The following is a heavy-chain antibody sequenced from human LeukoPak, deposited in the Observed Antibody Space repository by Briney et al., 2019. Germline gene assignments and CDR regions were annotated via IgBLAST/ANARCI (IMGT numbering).Heavy chain of an antibody. CDR1: GFTFSSYA. CDR2: ISGSGGST. Sequence: PGRSLRLSCAASGFTFSSYAMSWVRQAPGKGLEWVSAISGSGGSTYYADSVKGRFTISRDNAKNSLYLQMNSLRAEDTAVYYCARGGYDPWYSSGWYGLGNWFDPWGQGTLVTVSS. J-gene: IGHJ5*02. D-gene: IGHD6-19*01. CDR3: ARGGYDPWYSSGWYGLGNWFDP. V-gene: IGHV3-23*01.